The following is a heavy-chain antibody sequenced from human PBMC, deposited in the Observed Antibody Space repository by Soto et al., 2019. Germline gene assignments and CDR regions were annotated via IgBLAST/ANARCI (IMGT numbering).Heavy chain of an antibody. D-gene: IGHD3-16*01. Sequence: SVKVSCKASGDTFSSYAISWVRQAPGQGLEWMGGIIPIFGTANYAQKFQGRVTITADESTSTAYMELSSLRSEDTAVYYCARDRRAQGDTYYYYGMDVWGQGTTVTVSS. CDR2: IIPIFGTA. V-gene: IGHV1-69*13. J-gene: IGHJ6*02. CDR1: GDTFSSYA. CDR3: ARDRRAQGDTYYYYGMDV.